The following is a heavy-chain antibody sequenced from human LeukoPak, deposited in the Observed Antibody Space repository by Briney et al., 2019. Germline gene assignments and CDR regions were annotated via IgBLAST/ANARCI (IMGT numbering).Heavy chain of an antibody. CDR2: ISSNGGST. J-gene: IGHJ6*02. Sequence: GGSLRLSCAASGFTFSSYAMHWVRQAPGKGLEYVSAISSNGGSTYYANSVKGRFTISRDNSKNTLYLQMNSLRAEDTAVYYCARDQYSSSSNYYYGMDVWGQGTTVTVSS. D-gene: IGHD6-6*01. V-gene: IGHV3-64*01. CDR3: ARDQYSSSSNYYYGMDV. CDR1: GFTFSSYA.